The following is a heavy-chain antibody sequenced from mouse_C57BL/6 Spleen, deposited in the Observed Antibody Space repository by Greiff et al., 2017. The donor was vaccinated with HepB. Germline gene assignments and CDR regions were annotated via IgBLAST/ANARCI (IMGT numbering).Heavy chain of an antibody. CDR1: GYTFTSYD. D-gene: IGHD1-1*01. CDR3: AKGGRYQYWYFDV. J-gene: IGHJ1*03. Sequence: QVQLQQSGPELVKPGASVKLSCKASGYTFTSYDINWVKQRPGQGLEWIGWIYPRDGSTKYNEKFKGQATLTVDTSSSTAYMELHSLTSEDSAVYFCAKGGRYQYWYFDVWGKGTTVTVSS. CDR2: IYPRDGST. V-gene: IGHV1-85*01.